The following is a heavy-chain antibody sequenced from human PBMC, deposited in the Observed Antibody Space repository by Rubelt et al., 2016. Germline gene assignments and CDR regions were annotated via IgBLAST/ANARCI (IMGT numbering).Heavy chain of an antibody. CDR3: ARGIAVDAYWYFDL. V-gene: IGHV1-69*13. CDR2: IIPIFGTA. CDR1: GYTFTSYA. Sequence: QVQLVQSGAEVKKPGASVKVSCKASGYTFTSYAMHWVRQAPGQRLEWMGGIIPIFGTANYGQEVQGRVTITADESTSTAYMELSSLRSEDTAVYYCARGIAVDAYWYFDLWGRGTLVTVSS. D-gene: IGHD6-19*01. J-gene: IGHJ2*01.